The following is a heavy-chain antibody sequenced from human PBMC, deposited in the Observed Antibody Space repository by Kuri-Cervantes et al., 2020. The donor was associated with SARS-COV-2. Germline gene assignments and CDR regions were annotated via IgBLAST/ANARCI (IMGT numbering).Heavy chain of an antibody. CDR2: INWNGGST. CDR3: ARDPTGVAGVGRFFDY. J-gene: IGHJ4*02. D-gene: IGHD6-19*01. Sequence: GESLKISCAASGFTFDDYGMSWVRQAPGKGLEWVSGINWNGGSTGYADSVKGRFTISRDNAKNSLYLQMNDLRAEDTALCFCARDPTGVAGVGRFFDYWGQGAPVTVSS. V-gene: IGHV3-20*04. CDR1: GFTFDDYG.